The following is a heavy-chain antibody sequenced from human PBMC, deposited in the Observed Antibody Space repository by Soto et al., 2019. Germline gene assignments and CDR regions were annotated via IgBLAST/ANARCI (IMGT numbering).Heavy chain of an antibody. CDR3: AREPLI. D-gene: IGHD3-16*01. V-gene: IGHV4-31*03. Sequence: QVQLQESGPGLVKPSQTLSLTCTVSGGSISSGGYYWSWIRQHPGKGLEWIGHIYYSGSTEYTPSLKSRDTVSLHTSKNQFSLMLSSVTAADTAVYYCAREPLIWGQGNLVTVPS. CDR2: IYYSGST. J-gene: IGHJ4*02. CDR1: GGSISSGGYY.